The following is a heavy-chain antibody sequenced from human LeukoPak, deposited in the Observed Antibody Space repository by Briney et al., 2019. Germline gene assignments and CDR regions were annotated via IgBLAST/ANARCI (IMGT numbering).Heavy chain of an antibody. CDR2: ISSSSSYI. CDR1: GFTFSSYS. Sequence: PGGSLRLSCAASGFTFSSYSMNWVRQAPGKGLEWVSSISSSSSYIYYADSVKGRFTISRDNAKNSLYLQINSLRAEDTAVYYCAREGDTALDYWGQGTLVTVSS. J-gene: IGHJ4*02. D-gene: IGHD2-21*01. CDR3: AREGDTALDY. V-gene: IGHV3-21*01.